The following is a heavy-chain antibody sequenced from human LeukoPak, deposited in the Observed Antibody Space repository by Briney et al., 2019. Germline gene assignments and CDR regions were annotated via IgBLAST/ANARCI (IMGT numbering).Heavy chain of an antibody. J-gene: IGHJ4*02. CDR3: VRYCSSTTCYTRAVDY. V-gene: IGHV4-38-2*02. CDR2: IYHSGSA. D-gene: IGHD2-2*02. CDR1: GYSITSGYN. Sequence: SEPLSLTCTVSGYSITSGYNWAWIQQPPGKVLEWIGSIYHSGSAYYNPSLKSRVTISVDTSKNQFSLKLSSVTAADTAVYYCVRYCSSTTCYTRAVDYWGQGTLVTVSS.